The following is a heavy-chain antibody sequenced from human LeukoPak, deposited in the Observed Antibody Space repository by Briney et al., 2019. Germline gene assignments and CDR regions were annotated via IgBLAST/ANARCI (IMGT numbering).Heavy chain of an antibody. CDR3: AELPKEGSYGYYFDY. CDR1: GGSISSYY. J-gene: IGHJ4*02. Sequence: SETLSLTCTVSGGSISSYYWSWIRQPPGKGLEWIGYIYYSGGTNYNPSLNSRVTISVDTSKNQFSLKLSSVTAADAAVYYCAELPKEGSYGYYFDYWGQGTLVTVSS. V-gene: IGHV4-59*01. D-gene: IGHD1-26*01. CDR2: IYYSGGT.